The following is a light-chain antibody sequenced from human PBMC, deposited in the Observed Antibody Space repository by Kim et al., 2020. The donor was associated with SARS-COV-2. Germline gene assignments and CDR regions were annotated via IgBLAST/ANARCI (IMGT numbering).Light chain of an antibody. CDR1: KLGDKY. V-gene: IGLV3-1*01. CDR3: QAWDSSPDV. J-gene: IGLJ6*01. CDR2: EDN. Sequence: SYELTQPPSVSVSPGQTASITCSGDKLGDKYACWYQQKPGQSPVLVIYEDNKRPSGIPERFSGSSSGNTATLTISGTQALDEADYYCQAWDSSPDVFGSG.